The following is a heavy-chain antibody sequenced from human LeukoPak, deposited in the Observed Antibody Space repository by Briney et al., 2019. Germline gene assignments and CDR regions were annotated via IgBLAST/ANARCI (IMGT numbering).Heavy chain of an antibody. Sequence: GGSLRLSCAASGFSFDDFAMHWVRQAPGKGLEWVSGINWNSASLAYADSVKGRFTISRDNAKNSLHLRMNSLRTEDTALYYCTRDISAQIAATGNYWGQGILVTVSS. CDR2: INWNSASL. D-gene: IGHD6-13*01. CDR1: GFSFDDFA. J-gene: IGHJ4*02. V-gene: IGHV3-9*01. CDR3: TRDISAQIAATGNY.